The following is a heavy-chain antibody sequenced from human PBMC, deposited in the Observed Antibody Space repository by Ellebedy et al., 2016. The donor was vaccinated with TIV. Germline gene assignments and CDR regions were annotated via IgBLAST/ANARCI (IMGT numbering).Heavy chain of an antibody. CDR3: ARPPKYSCYDQSLPYFDF. V-gene: IGHV4-59*08. D-gene: IGHD5-12*01. CDR1: GDSISNYY. J-gene: IGHJ4*02. CDR2: IYYTWST. Sequence: MPSETLSLTCSVSGDSISNYYWSWIWQPPGKGLEWIGNIYYTWSTDYNPSLSSRVTITLDTSKNQFPLKLTSVTAADTAVYYCARPPKYSCYDQSLPYFDFWGQGTLVTVSS.